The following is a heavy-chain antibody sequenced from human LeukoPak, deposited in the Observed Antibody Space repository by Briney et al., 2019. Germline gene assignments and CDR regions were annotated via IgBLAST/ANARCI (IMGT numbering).Heavy chain of an antibody. CDR2: IFYSGNT. CDR1: GGSISSSSYY. J-gene: IGHJ4*02. CDR3: ARPAAADPYDFDY. V-gene: IGHV4-39*01. Sequence: PSETLSLTCTVSGGSISSSSYYWGWIRQPPGKGLEWIGSIFYSGNTYYNPSLKSRVTISVDTSKNQFSLKLSSVTAADTAVYYCARPAAADPYDFDYWGQGTLVTVSS. D-gene: IGHD6-25*01.